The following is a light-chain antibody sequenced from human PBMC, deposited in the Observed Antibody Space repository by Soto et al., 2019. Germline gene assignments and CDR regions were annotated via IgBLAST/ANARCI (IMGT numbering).Light chain of an antibody. V-gene: IGKV1-39*01. Sequence: DIQMTQSPSSLSASVGDRVTITCRASQSISSYLNWYKQKPGKAPKLMIYAASSLQSGVQTRFSGSGSRKDFPLTISSLQPEDFATYYCQQSYSTPLTFGGGTKVEIK. CDR3: QQSYSTPLT. CDR1: QSISSY. J-gene: IGKJ4*01. CDR2: AAS.